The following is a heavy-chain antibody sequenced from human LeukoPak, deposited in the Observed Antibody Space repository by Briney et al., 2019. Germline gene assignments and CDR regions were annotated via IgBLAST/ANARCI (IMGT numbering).Heavy chain of an antibody. J-gene: IGHJ5*02. V-gene: IGHV4-34*01. D-gene: IGHD3-3*01. CDR3: ASSTIFGVVANWFDP. CDR2: INHSGST. Sequence: SETLSLTCAVYGGSFSGYSWSWIRQSPGKGLEWIGEINHSGSTNYNPSLKSRVTISVDTSKNQFSLKVRSVPAADTAVYYCASSTIFGVVANWFDPWGQGTLVTVSS. CDR1: GGSFSGYS.